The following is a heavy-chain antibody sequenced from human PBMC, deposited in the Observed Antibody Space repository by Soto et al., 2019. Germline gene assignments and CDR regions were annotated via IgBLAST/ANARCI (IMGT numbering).Heavy chain of an antibody. J-gene: IGHJ4*02. CDR2: ISAHNGNT. Sequence: QVHLVQSGADVKKPGASVKVSCKASGYTFTSYGITWVRQAPGQGLEWMGWISAHNGNTDYAQKLQGRVIVTRDTATSTAYMELRSLRSDDTAVYYFARGRYGDYWGQGALVTVSS. CDR3: ARGRYGDY. V-gene: IGHV1-18*01. CDR1: GYTFTSYG. D-gene: IGHD1-1*01.